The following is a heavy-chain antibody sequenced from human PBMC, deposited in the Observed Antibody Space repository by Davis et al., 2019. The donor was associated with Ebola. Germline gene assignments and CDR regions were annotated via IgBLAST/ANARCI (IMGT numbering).Heavy chain of an antibody. Sequence: ASVKVSCKASGYSFTNFAINWVRQAPGQGLEWLGWINTNTGHPTNAQVFTGRFVLSLDTSVSTAYLQISSLKAEDTAVYYCARNLGTVNMDIWGKGTMVTVSS. V-gene: IGHV7-4-1*02. CDR1: GYSFTNFA. CDR3: ARNLGTVNMDI. D-gene: IGHD5-18*01. CDR2: INTNTGHP. J-gene: IGHJ6*03.